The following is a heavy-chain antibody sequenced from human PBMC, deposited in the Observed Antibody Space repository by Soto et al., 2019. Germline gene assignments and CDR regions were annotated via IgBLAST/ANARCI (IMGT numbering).Heavy chain of an antibody. V-gene: IGHV4-31*03. Sequence: PSETLSLTCTVSGGSISSGGYYWSWIRQHPGKGLEWIGYIYYSGSTYYNPSPKSRVTISVDTSKNQFSLKLSSVTAADTAVYYCARFPEPYSRSFGIPGYGMDVWGQGTTVTVSS. CDR2: IYYSGST. J-gene: IGHJ6*02. D-gene: IGHD6-6*01. CDR1: GGSISSGGYY. CDR3: ARFPEPYSRSFGIPGYGMDV.